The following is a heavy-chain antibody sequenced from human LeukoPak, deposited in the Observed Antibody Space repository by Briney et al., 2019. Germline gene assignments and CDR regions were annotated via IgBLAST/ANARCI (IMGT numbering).Heavy chain of an antibody. J-gene: IGHJ4*02. CDR1: GGSFSGYY. CDR2: INHSGST. D-gene: IGHD3-22*01. V-gene: IGHV4-34*01. CDR3: AREGYYDSSGYYPRRHFDY. Sequence: SETLSLTCAVYGGSFSGYYWSWIRQPPGKGLEWIGEINHSGSTNYNPSLKSRVTISVDTSKNQFSLKLSSVTAADTAVYYCAREGYYDSSGYYPRRHFDYWGQGTLVTVSS.